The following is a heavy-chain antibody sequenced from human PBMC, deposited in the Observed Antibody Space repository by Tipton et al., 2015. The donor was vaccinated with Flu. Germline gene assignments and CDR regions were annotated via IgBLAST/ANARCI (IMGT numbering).Heavy chain of an antibody. J-gene: IGHJ5*02. CDR2: ISSSGDDI. D-gene: IGHD3-10*01. V-gene: IGHV3-21*05. CDR1: GYRFTSYW. Sequence: QLVQSGAEVKKPGESLKISCKGSGYRFTSYWIAWVRQMPGKGLEWLSYISSSGDDIYYGDSVKGRFSISRDNAKNSLYLQMNSLRAEDTAVYYCAKDIAPFGDLLVGNWFDPWGQGTLVTVSS. CDR3: AKDIAPFGDLLVGNWFDP.